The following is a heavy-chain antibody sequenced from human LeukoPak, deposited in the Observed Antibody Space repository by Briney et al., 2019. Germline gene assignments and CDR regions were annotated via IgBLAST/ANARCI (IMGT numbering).Heavy chain of an antibody. D-gene: IGHD1-7*01. CDR3: ATVWNYAPGFDY. CDR2: FDPEDGET. Sequence: ASVKVSCKVSGYTLTEVSMHWVRQAPGKGLEWMGGFDPEDGETIYAQKFQGRVTMTEDTSTDTAYMELSSLRSEDTAVYYCATVWNYAPGFDYWGQGTLVTVSS. CDR1: GYTLTEVS. J-gene: IGHJ4*02. V-gene: IGHV1-24*01.